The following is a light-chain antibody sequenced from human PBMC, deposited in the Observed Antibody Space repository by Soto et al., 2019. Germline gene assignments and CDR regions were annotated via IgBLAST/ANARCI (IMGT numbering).Light chain of an antibody. CDR3: AAWDDSLNGRHV. CDR2: SDN. V-gene: IGLV1-44*01. CDR1: SSNIGSNT. J-gene: IGLJ1*01. Sequence: QSVLTQPPPASGTPGQRVTISCSGSSSNIGSNTVDWFQQLPGTAPKLLIYSDNRRPSGVPGRFSGSKSGTSASLAISGLQSEDEADYYCAAWDDSLNGRHVFGTGTKVTVL.